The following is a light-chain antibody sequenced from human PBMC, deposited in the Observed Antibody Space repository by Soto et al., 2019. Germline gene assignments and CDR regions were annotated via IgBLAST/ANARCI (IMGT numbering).Light chain of an antibody. J-gene: IGKJ1*01. CDR2: GAS. CDR3: QQYNNWHPWT. V-gene: IGKV3-15*01. Sequence: EILITQSPATLSVSPGERVTLSCRASQSVSSNLAWYQQKPGQAPRLLRYGASTRANGIPARFSGSVSGTEFTLTLSSLQSEDFAVYYCQQYNNWHPWTFGQGTKVDIK. CDR1: QSVSSN.